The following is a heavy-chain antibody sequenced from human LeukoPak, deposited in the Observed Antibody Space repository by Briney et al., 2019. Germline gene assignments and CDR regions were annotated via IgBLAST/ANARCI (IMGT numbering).Heavy chain of an antibody. D-gene: IGHD6-19*01. CDR2: IYYSGST. J-gene: IGHJ4*02. CDR3: ASLRLVLGYYFDY. Sequence: SETPSLTCNVSGGSISSNYWGWIRQPPGKGLEWIGSIYYSGSTYYNPSLKSRVTISVDTSKNQFSLKLSSVTAADTAVYYCASLRLVLGYYFDYWGQGTLVTVSS. CDR1: GGSISSNY. V-gene: IGHV4-39*01.